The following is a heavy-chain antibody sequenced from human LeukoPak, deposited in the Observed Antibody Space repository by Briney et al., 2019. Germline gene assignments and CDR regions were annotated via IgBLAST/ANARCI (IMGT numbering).Heavy chain of an antibody. CDR2: INHSGST. J-gene: IGHJ4*02. CDR1: GGSFSGYY. D-gene: IGHD5-12*01. CDR3: ASPRGGYSGYAPFDY. V-gene: IGHV4-34*01. Sequence: SETLSLTCAVYGGSFSGYYWSWLRQPPGKGLEWIGEINHSGSTNYNPSLKSRATISVDTSKNQFSLKLSSVTAADTAVYYCASPRGGYSGYAPFDYWGQGTLVTVSS.